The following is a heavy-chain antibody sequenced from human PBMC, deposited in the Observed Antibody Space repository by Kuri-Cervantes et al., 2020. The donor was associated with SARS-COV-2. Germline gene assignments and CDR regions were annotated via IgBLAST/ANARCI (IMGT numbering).Heavy chain of an antibody. CDR1: GVSISNTYY. J-gene: IGHJ6*02. CDR2: IYHTGST. D-gene: IGHD6-19*01. CDR3: ARDQQWLVRGALDV. Sequence: SETLSLTCAVSGVSISNTYYWAWVRRAPGKGLEWIGSIYHTGSTYYNPSLKTRVTISLDMSKNQFSLNLRSVTAADTAMYYCARDQQWLVRGALDVWGQGTTVTVSS. V-gene: IGHV4-39*07.